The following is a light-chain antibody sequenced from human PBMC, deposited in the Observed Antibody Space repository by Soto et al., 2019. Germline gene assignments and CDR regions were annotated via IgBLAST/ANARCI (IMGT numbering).Light chain of an antibody. CDR3: CSYAGSNYYV. V-gene: IGLV2-23*01. CDR1: SNDVGSYNL. CDR2: EGS. Sequence: QSALTQPASVSGSPGQSITISCTGTSNDVGSYNLVSWYLHHPGKAPKLMIFEGSKRPSGVSNRFSGSKSGNTASLTISGLQAEDEADFYCCSYAGSNYYVFGTGTKVTVL. J-gene: IGLJ1*01.